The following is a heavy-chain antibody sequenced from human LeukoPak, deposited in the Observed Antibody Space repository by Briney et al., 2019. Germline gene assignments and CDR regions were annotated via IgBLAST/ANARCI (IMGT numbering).Heavy chain of an antibody. Sequence: GGSLRLSCAASGFTFSSYAMSWVRQVPGKGLEWVSGLSGSGGNTIYADSVKGRFTISRDNSKNTMFLQMNSLRAEDTAVYYCAKELSGGWPFDYWGQGALVTVSS. CDR3: AKELSGGWPFDY. CDR2: LSGSGGNT. V-gene: IGHV3-23*01. CDR1: GFTFSSYA. D-gene: IGHD6-19*01. J-gene: IGHJ4*02.